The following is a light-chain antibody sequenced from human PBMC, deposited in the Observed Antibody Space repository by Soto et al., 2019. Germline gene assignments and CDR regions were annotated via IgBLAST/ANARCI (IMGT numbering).Light chain of an antibody. Sequence: DIQMTQSPSSVSASIGDRVTITCRASQGISTWLAWYQQQPGKAPKLLSYAACSVHSGVPSRFSGSGSGTDFTLTISRLQPEDFATFFCHQANSFPITFGQGTRLEIK. J-gene: IGKJ5*01. V-gene: IGKV1D-12*01. CDR1: QGISTW. CDR3: HQANSFPIT. CDR2: AAC.